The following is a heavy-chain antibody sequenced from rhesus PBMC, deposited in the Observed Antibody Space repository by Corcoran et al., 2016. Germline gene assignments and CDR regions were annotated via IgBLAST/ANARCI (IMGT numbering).Heavy chain of an antibody. CDR1: GYSISGYY. CDR3: ARDLYSSGWNNFDY. V-gene: IGHV4-122*02. D-gene: IGHD6-31*01. J-gene: IGHJ4*01. Sequence: QVQLQESGPGLVKPSETLSLTCAVSGYSISGYYWSWIRQAPGKGLEWIGYITYRGSTSYNPSLKSLVTISRDTSKNQFSLKLSSVTAADTAVYYCARDLYSSGWNNFDYWGQGVLVTVSS. CDR2: ITYRGST.